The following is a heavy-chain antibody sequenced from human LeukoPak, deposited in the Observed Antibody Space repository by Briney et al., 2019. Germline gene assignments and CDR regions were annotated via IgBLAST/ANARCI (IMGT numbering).Heavy chain of an antibody. V-gene: IGHV3-53*01. J-gene: IGHJ2*01. CDR2: IYSGGTT. CDR1: GFTVSSYY. D-gene: IGHD3-10*01. CDR3: ARDFYGSGSHRYFDL. Sequence: GGSLRLSCAASGFTVSSYYMSWVRQAPGKGLEWVSVIYSGGTTHYAEYVRGRFTISRANSKNTLYLKMNSLRAEDTAVYYCARDFYGSGSHRYFDLWGRGTLVTVSS.